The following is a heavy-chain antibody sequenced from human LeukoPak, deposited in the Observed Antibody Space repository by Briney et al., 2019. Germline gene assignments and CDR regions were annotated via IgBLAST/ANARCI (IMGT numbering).Heavy chain of an antibody. Sequence: PSETLSLTCTVSGGSISSYYWSWIRQPPGKGLEWIGYIYYSGSTNYNPSLKSRVTISVDTSKNQFSLKLSSVTAADTAVYYCARRPAYYGSGSYFDYWGQGTLVTVSS. J-gene: IGHJ4*02. CDR3: ARRPAYYGSGSYFDY. V-gene: IGHV4-59*08. D-gene: IGHD3-10*01. CDR2: IYYSGST. CDR1: GGSISSYY.